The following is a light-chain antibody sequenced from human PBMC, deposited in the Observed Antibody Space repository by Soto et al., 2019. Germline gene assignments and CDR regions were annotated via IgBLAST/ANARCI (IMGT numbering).Light chain of an antibody. CDR1: SSDVGSYNR. Sequence: QSALTQPPSVSGSPGQSVTISCTGTSSDVGSYNRVSWYQQPPGTAPKLMIYEVSNRPSGVPDRFSGSKSGNTASLTISGLQAEDEADYYCSLYTSSSTYDFGTGTKLTVL. V-gene: IGLV2-18*01. J-gene: IGLJ1*01. CDR3: SLYTSSSTYD. CDR2: EVS.